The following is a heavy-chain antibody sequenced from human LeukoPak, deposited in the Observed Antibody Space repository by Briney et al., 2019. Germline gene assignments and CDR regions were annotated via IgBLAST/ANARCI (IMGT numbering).Heavy chain of an antibody. CDR1: AFTFSSYG. CDR2: ISYDGSNK. V-gene: IGHV3-30*18. D-gene: IGHD5-24*01. CDR3: AKDLSMGYNY. J-gene: IGHJ4*02. Sequence: GGSLRPSCAPSAFTFSSYGMHWVRPAPGKGLEWVAVISYDGSNKYYADSVKGRFTISRDNSKNTLYLQMNSLRAEDTAVYYCAKDLSMGYNYWGQGTLVTVSS.